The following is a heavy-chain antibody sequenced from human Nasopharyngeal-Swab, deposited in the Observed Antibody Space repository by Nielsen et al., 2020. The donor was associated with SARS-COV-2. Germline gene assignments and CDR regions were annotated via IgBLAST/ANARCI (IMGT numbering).Heavy chain of an antibody. CDR1: GFTFSSYG. V-gene: IGHV3-30*03. Sequence: GGSLRLSCAASGFTFSSYGMHWVRQAPGKGLEWVAVISYDGSNKYYADSVKGRFTISRDNSKNTLYLQMNSLRAEDTAVYYCGGGMVRSLGNLYWGQGTLVTVSS. J-gene: IGHJ4*02. CDR3: GGGMVRSLGNLY. CDR2: ISYDGSNK. D-gene: IGHD3-10*01.